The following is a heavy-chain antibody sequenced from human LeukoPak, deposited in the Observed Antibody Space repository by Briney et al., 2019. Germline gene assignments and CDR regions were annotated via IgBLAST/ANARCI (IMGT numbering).Heavy chain of an antibody. V-gene: IGHV1-8*01. CDR2: MNPGSGNT. CDR1: GYAFNIYD. J-gene: IGHJ4*02. Sequence: GASVKVSCKASGYAFNIYDMNWVRQATGQGLEWMGWMNPGSGNTGFAQKFQGRVTMTRNTSITTAYMELSSLRFEDTAVYYCAVHLPGDYLDRWGQGTLVTVSS. CDR3: AVHLPGDYLDR.